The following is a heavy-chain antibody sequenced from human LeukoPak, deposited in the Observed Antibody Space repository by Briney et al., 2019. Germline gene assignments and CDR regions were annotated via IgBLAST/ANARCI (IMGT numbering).Heavy chain of an antibody. Sequence: RASETLSLTRAVYGGSFSGYYWSWIRQPPGKGLEWIGEINHSGSTNYNPSLKSRATISVDTSKNQFSLKLSSVTAADTAVYYCARHGWGITMVRGVIYYYGMDVWGQGTTVTVSS. J-gene: IGHJ6*02. CDR1: GGSFSGYY. CDR2: INHSGST. CDR3: ARHGWGITMVRGVIYYYGMDV. D-gene: IGHD3-10*01. V-gene: IGHV4-34*01.